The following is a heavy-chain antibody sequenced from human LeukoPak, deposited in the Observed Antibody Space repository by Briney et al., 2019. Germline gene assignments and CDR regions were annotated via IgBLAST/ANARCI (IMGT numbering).Heavy chain of an antibody. CDR3: AKDPPQLYSGYDSPPLDY. CDR1: GFTVSSNY. D-gene: IGHD5-12*01. V-gene: IGHV3-53*01. J-gene: IGHJ4*02. CDR2: IYSGGST. Sequence: GGSLRLSCAASGFTVSSNYMSWVRQAPGKGLEWVSVIYSGGSTYYADSVKGRFTISRDNSKNTLYLQMNSLRAEDTAVYYCAKDPPQLYSGYDSPPLDYWGQGTLVTVSS.